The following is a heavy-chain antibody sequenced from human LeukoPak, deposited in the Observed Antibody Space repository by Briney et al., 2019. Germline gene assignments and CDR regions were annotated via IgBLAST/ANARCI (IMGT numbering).Heavy chain of an antibody. J-gene: IGHJ5*02. CDR1: GFTFSSYR. CDR3: ASVLIIAAP. CDR2: ISSRSSYI. Sequence: GGSLRLSCAASGFTFSSYRMNSVRQARGKGQECVSSISSRSSYIYYAHSVKGRFTASRDNAKNSLYLQMNSLTAEDTAVYYCASVLIIAAPWGQGTLVTVSS. V-gene: IGHV3-21*01. D-gene: IGHD6-13*01.